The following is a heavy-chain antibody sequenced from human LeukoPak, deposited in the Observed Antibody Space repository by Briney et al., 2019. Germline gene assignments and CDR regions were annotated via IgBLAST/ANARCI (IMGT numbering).Heavy chain of an antibody. CDR1: GYTFTSYG. D-gene: IGHD4-17*01. J-gene: IGHJ5*02. Sequence: ASVKVSCKASGYTFTSYGISWVRQAPGQGLEWMGWISAYNGNTNYAQKFQGRVTMTRDTSISTAYMELSSLRSEDTAVYYCARDLQAYGHYSFDPWGQGTLVTVSS. CDR2: ISAYNGNT. V-gene: IGHV1-18*01. CDR3: ARDLQAYGHYSFDP.